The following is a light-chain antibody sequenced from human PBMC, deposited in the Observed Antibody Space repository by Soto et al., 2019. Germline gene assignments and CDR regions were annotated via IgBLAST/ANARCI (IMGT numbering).Light chain of an antibody. CDR1: QTLFTY. J-gene: IGKJ4*01. V-gene: IGKV1-39*01. Sequence: IQMTQSPSSLSASVGDRVTITCRASQTLFTYLNWYQHKPGKAPKLLVYDASTLQSGVPSRFSASGSGTDFTLTISNLQPEDFATYYCQQNYITPPFTFGGGTKVE. CDR3: QQNYITPPFT. CDR2: DAS.